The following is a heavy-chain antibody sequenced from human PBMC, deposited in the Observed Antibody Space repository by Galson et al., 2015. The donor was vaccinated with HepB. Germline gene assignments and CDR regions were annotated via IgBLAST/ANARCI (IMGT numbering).Heavy chain of an antibody. Sequence: SLRLSCAASGFTFSSYGMHWVRQAPGKGLEWVAVISYDGSNKYYADSVKGRFTISRDNSKNTLYLQMNSLRAEDTAVYYCAKNYYDQEVPNHDAFDIWGQGTMVTVSS. D-gene: IGHD3-22*01. V-gene: IGHV3-30*18. J-gene: IGHJ3*02. CDR3: AKNYYDQEVPNHDAFDI. CDR2: ISYDGSNK. CDR1: GFTFSSYG.